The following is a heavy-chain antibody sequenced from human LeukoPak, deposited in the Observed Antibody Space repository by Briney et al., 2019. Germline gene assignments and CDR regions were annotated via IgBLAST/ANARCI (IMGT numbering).Heavy chain of an antibody. J-gene: IGHJ4*02. Sequence: GGSLRLSCAASGFTFSSYAMHWVRQAPGKGLKWVAVTSFDGSDNYYADSVKGRFTISRDNSKNTLYLQMNSLRPDNTAVYYCARAPGTMIVVDYWGQGTPVTVSS. CDR3: ARAPGTMIVVDY. CDR2: TSFDGSDN. CDR1: GFTFSSYA. D-gene: IGHD3-22*01. V-gene: IGHV3-30*04.